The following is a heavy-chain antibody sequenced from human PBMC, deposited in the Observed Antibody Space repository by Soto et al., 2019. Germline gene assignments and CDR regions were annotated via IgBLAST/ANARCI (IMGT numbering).Heavy chain of an antibody. D-gene: IGHD2-2*01. J-gene: IGHJ3*02. Sequence: GASVKVSCKASGGTFSSYTISWVRQAPGQGLEWMGRIIPILGIANYAQKFQGRVTITADKSTSTAYMELSSLRSEDTAVYYCARDVGQVVVPAAIGLGAFDIWGQGTMVTV. CDR3: ARDVGQVVVPAAIGLGAFDI. V-gene: IGHV1-69*04. CDR1: GGTFSSYT. CDR2: IIPILGIA.